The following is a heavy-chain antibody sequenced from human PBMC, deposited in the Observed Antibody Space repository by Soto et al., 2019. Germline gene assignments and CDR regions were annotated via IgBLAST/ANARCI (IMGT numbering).Heavy chain of an antibody. V-gene: IGHV4-34*01. Sequence: SETLSLTCTVYSGSFSGYYWSWIRQPPGKGLEWIGEINHSGSTNYNPSLKSRVTISVDTSKNQFSLKLTSVTAADTAVYYCARGKTYCSGGSCYGQFDYWGQGTLVTVSS. D-gene: IGHD2-15*01. CDR3: ARGKTYCSGGSCYGQFDY. CDR1: SGSFSGYY. J-gene: IGHJ4*02. CDR2: INHSGST.